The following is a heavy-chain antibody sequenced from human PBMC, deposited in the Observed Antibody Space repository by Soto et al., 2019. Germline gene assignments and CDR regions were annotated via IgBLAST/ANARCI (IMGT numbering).Heavy chain of an antibody. Sequence: QVQLQESGPGLVKPSQTLSLTCTVSGGSISSGGYYWSWIRQHPGKGLEWIGYIHYSGSTYYNPSLKSRVTISGDTSENQFSLKLSSVTAADTAVYYCARAGGVRGYSYGYPDYWVQGILVTVSS. D-gene: IGHD5-18*01. V-gene: IGHV4-31*03. CDR2: IHYSGST. CDR1: GGSISSGGYY. J-gene: IGHJ4*02. CDR3: ARAGGVRGYSYGYPDY.